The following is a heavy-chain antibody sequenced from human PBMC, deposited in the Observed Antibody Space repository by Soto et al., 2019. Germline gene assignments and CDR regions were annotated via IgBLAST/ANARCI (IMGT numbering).Heavy chain of an antibody. CDR1: GYSISSGYY. CDR3: ARVYDYGFDY. CDR2: IYHSGST. J-gene: IGHJ4*02. V-gene: IGHV4-38-2*01. Sequence: SETLSLTCAVSGYSISSGYYWGWIRQPPGKGLEWIGSIYHSGSTYYPPSLKSRVTISVDTSKNQFSLKLSSVTAADTAVFYCARVYDYGFDYWGRGTLVTVSS. D-gene: IGHD4-17*01.